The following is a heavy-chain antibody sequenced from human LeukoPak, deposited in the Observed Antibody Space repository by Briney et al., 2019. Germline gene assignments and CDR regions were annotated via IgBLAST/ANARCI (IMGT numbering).Heavy chain of an antibody. CDR1: RFTFSSYG. V-gene: IGHV3-30*18. Sequence: PGRSLRLSCAASRFTFSSYGMHWVRQAPGKGLEWVAVISYDGSNKYYADSVKGRFTISRDNSKNTLYLQMNSLRAEDTAVYYCAKGGRYYDSSGYLPNYYFDYWGQGTLVTVSS. J-gene: IGHJ4*02. D-gene: IGHD3-22*01. CDR2: ISYDGSNK. CDR3: AKGGRYYDSSGYLPNYYFDY.